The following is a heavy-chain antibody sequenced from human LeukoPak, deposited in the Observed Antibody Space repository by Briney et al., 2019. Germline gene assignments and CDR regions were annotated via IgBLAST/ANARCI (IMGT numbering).Heavy chain of an antibody. D-gene: IGHD1-20*01. J-gene: IGHJ5*02. CDR2: IYHSGST. CDR1: GYSISNGYY. V-gene: IGHV4-38-2*02. Sequence: SETLSLTXSVSGYSISNGYYWGWIRQPPGKGLEWIGSIYHSGSTYNNPSLNSRVTISVDTSKNQYSLKLSSVTAADTAVYYCARINNCVQTGFRSGWFDPWGQGTLVTVSS. CDR3: ARINNCVQTGFRSGWFDP.